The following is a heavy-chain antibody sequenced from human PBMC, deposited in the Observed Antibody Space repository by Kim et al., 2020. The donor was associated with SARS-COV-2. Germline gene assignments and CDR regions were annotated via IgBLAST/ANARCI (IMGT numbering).Heavy chain of an antibody. CDR3: ARADRGAAFDF. V-gene: IGHV3-30*04. CDR2: ISFDGGNK. D-gene: IGHD6-25*01. Sequence: GGSLRLSCAASGFSFSRAQMHWVRQAPGKGLEWVAVISFDGGNKYYADSVKGRFTISRDNSKNTLYLQMYSLGPEDTAIYYCARADRGAAFDFWGQGTLV. J-gene: IGHJ4*02. CDR1: GFSFSRAQ.